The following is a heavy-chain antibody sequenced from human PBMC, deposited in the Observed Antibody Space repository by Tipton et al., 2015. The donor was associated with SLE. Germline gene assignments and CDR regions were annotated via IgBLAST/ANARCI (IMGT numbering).Heavy chain of an antibody. CDR2: INWNGGST. V-gene: IGHV3-20*04. J-gene: IGHJ3*02. CDR1: GFTFDDYG. CDR3: VSSGILTGYYRGHDAFDI. D-gene: IGHD3-9*01. Sequence: SLRLSCAASGFTFDDYGMSWVRQAPGKGLEWVSGINWNGGSTGYADSVKGRFTISRDNAKNSLYLQMNSLRAEDTAVYYCVSSGILTGYYRGHDAFDIWGQGTMVTVSS.